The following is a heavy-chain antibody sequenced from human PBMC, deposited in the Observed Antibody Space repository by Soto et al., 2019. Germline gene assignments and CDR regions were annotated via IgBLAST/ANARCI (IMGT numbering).Heavy chain of an antibody. D-gene: IGHD4-17*01. Sequence: WIWIRQSPGKGLEWIGYIYYSGSTFYNPSLKSRVSISVDTSKNQFSLNLSSGSAADTAVYYCARGLSVTLFDYWGQGTLVTVSS. V-gene: IGHV4-31*02. J-gene: IGHJ4*02. CDR3: ARGLSVTLFDY. CDR2: IYYSGST.